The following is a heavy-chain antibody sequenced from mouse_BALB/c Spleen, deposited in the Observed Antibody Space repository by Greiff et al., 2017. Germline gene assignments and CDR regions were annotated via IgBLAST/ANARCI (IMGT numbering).Heavy chain of an antibody. J-gene: IGHJ4*01. CDR2: INSNGGST. V-gene: IGHV5-6-3*01. D-gene: IGHD1-1*01. CDR3: ARDYGSSYSYAMDY. Sequence: EVQGVESGGGLVQPGGSLKLSCAASGFTFSSYGMSWVRQTPDKRLELVATINSNGGSTYYPDSVKGRFTISRDNAKNTLYLQMSSLKSEDTAMYYCARDYGSSYSYAMDYWGQGTSVTVSS. CDR1: GFTFSSYG.